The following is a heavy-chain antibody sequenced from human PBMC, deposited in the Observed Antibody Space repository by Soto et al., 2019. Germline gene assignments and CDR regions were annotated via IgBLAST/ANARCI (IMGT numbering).Heavy chain of an antibody. D-gene: IGHD6-13*01. J-gene: IGHJ5*02. V-gene: IGHV3-7*01. CDR1: GFTFSDNW. CDR3: ATVPRTAAAS. CDR2: IKPDGSEQ. Sequence: HPGGSLRLSCAASGFTFSDNWMNWVRQAPGKGLEWVATIKPDGSEQDYVEFVKGRFTISRDNAKNSLYLQMNSLRAEDTAVYYCATVPRTAAASWGQGTLVTVSS.